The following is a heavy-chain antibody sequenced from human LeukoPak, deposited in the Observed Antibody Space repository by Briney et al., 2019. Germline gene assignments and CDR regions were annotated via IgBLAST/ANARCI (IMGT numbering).Heavy chain of an antibody. J-gene: IGHJ3*02. Sequence: GGSLRLSCAASGFTFSDYSMNWVRQAPGKGLEWVSSISSSSSYIYYADSVKGRFTISRDNAKNSLYLQMNSLRAEDTAVYYCARDSGNYLDAFDIWGQGTMVTVSS. D-gene: IGHD1-7*01. CDR1: GFTFSDYS. V-gene: IGHV3-21*01. CDR3: ARDSGNYLDAFDI. CDR2: ISSSSSYI.